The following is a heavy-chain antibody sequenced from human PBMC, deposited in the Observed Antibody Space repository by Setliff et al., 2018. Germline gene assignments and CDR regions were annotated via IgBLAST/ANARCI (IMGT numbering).Heavy chain of an antibody. V-gene: IGHV3-7*01. CDR3: ARPGRSNYWDSFDY. Sequence: TSETLSLSCAASGFIFSSHWMNWVRQAPGKGLEWVATINQDGSGKYYVDSVKGRFTISRDNAKNSLYLQMNSLRADDTAVYYCARPGRSNYWDSFDYWGQGTLVTVSS. CDR1: GFIFSSHW. J-gene: IGHJ4*02. CDR2: INQDGSGK. D-gene: IGHD3-10*01.